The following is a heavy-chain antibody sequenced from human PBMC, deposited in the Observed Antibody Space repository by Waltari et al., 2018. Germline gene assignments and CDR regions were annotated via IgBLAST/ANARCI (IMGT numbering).Heavy chain of an antibody. J-gene: IGHJ5*02. V-gene: IGHV7-4-1*02. CDR3: AREVVPAATIVVNWFDP. CDR1: GYTFTNYA. D-gene: IGHD2-2*01. CDR2: INTNTGNP. Sequence: QVQLVQSGSELKKPGASVKVSCKASGYTFTNYAINWLLQAPGQGLELMGWINTNTGNPTYVQGFTGRFVFSLDTSVSTAYLQINSLKADDTAVYYCAREVVPAATIVVNWFDPWGQGTLVTVSS.